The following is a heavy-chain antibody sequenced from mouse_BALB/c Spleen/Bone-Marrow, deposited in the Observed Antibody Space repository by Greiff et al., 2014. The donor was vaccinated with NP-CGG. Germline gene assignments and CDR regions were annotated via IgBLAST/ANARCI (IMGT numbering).Heavy chain of an antibody. CDR3: GRDNYYDYDGFAY. CDR1: GFTFSSYG. V-gene: IGHV5-6-3*01. D-gene: IGHD2-4*01. Sequence: EVKLVESGGGLVQPGGSLKISCAASGFTFSSYGMSWVSQTPDKRLDLVATINSNGGSTYYPDSVRGRFTISRDNAKNTLYLQMSSLKSEDTAMYYCGRDNYYDYDGFAYWGQGTLVTVSA. CDR2: INSNGGST. J-gene: IGHJ3*01.